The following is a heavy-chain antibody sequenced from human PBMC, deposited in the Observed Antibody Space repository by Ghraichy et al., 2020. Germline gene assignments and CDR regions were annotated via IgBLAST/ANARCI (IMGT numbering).Heavy chain of an antibody. D-gene: IGHD2-15*01. V-gene: IGHV3-74*01. CDR1: GFTFSSYW. CDR2: INSDGSST. CDR3: ARAGYCSGGSCYLGAYYYYYMDV. J-gene: IGHJ6*03. Sequence: GGSLRLSCAASGFTFSSYWMHWVRQAPGKGLVWVSRINSDGSSTSYADSVKGRFTISRDNAKNTLYLQMNSLRAEDTAVYYCARAGYCSGGSCYLGAYYYYYMDVWGKGTTVTVSS.